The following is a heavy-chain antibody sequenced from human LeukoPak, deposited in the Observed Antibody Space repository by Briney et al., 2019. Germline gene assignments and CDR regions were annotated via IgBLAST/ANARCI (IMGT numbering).Heavy chain of an antibody. CDR1: GYTFTGYY. CDR3: ARDLRYYDYVWGSYRLNY. Sequence: ASVKVSCKASGYTFTGYYMHWVRQAPGQGLEWMGRINPNGGGTNYAQKFQGRVTMTRDTSISAAYMELSRLRSDDTAVYYCARDLRYYDYVWGSYRLNYWGQGTLVTVSS. V-gene: IGHV1-2*06. J-gene: IGHJ4*02. CDR2: INPNGGGT. D-gene: IGHD3-16*02.